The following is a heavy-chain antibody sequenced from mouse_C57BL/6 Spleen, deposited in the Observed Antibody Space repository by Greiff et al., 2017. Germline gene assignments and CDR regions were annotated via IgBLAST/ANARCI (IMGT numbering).Heavy chain of an antibody. CDR2: IYPGDGDT. V-gene: IGHV1-82*01. Sequence: QVQLQQSGPELVKPGASVKISCKASGYAFSSSWMNWVKQRPGKGLEWIGRIYPGDGDTNYNGKFKGKATLTADKSSSTAYMQLSSLTSEDSAVYFCARGVSNWVPFAYWGQGTLVTVSA. D-gene: IGHD4-1*01. CDR3: ARGVSNWVPFAY. CDR1: GYAFSSSW. J-gene: IGHJ3*01.